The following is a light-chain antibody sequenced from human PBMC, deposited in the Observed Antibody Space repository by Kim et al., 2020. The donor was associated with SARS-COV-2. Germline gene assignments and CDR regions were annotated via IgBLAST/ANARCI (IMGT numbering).Light chain of an antibody. CDR2: DVS. CDR1: SSDVGSYNL. CDR3: CSYAGSWV. V-gene: IGLV2-23*02. J-gene: IGLJ3*02. Sequence: QSVLTQPASVSGSPGQSITISCTETSSDVGSYNLVSWYQQHPGKAPKLMIYDVSKRPSGVSNRFSGSKSGNTASLTISGLQAEDEADYYCCSYAGSWVFGGGTQLTVL.